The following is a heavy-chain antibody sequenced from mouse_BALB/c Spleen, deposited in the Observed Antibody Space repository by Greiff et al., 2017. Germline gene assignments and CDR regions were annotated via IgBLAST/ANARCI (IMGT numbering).Heavy chain of an antibody. J-gene: IGHJ2*01. CDR1: GFTFSSYY. CDR2: INSNGGST. Sequence: EVHLVESGGGLVKLGGSLKLSCAASGFTFSSYYMSWVRQTPEKRLELVAAINSNGGSTYYPDTVKGRFTISRDNAKKTLYLQMSSLKSEDTALYYCARVRGYYFDYWGQGTTLTVSS. V-gene: IGHV5-6-2*01. CDR3: ARVRGYYFDY.